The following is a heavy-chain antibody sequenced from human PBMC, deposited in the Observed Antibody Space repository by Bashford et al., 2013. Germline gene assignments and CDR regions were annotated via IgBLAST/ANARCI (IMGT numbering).Heavy chain of an antibody. V-gene: IGHV3-21*01. CDR2: ISGSGGST. D-gene: IGHD3-16*01. Sequence: GSLRLSCAASGFTFSNSWMHWVRQAPGKGLEWVSAISGSGGSTYYADSVKGRFTISRDNAKNSLYLQMNSLRAEDTAVYYCARSIQLRLARLGVXYWGQGTLVTVSS. CDR1: GFTFSNSW. CDR3: ARSIQLRLARLGVXY. J-gene: IGHJ4*02.